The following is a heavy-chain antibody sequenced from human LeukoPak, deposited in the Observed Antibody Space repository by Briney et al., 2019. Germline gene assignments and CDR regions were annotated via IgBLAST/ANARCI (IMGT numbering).Heavy chain of an antibody. Sequence: GGSLRLSCAASGFTVSSNYMSWVRQAPGKGLEWVSVIYSGGSTYYADSVKGRFTISRDNSKNTLYLQMNSPRAEDTAVYYCASHYYGSGSYYYYFDYWGQGTLVTVSS. CDR1: GFTVSSNY. CDR2: IYSGGST. D-gene: IGHD3-10*01. V-gene: IGHV3-53*01. CDR3: ASHYYGSGSYYYYFDY. J-gene: IGHJ4*02.